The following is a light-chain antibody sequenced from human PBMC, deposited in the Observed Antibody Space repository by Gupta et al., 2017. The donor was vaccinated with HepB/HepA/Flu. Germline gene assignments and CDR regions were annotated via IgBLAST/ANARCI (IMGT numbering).Light chain of an antibody. Sequence: ENVLTKSPGTLSLSPGERATLSCRASQSVRSSYLVWYQQKPGQAPRLLINGASSRATGIPDRFSGSGSGTDFTLTISRLEPEDFAVYYCHQLGSSPYTFGQGTKLEIK. CDR3: HQLGSSPYT. CDR2: GAS. CDR1: QSVRSSY. V-gene: IGKV3-20*01. J-gene: IGKJ2*01.